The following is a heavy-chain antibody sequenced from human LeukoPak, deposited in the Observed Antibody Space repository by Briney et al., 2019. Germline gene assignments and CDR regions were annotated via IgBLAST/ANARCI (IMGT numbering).Heavy chain of an antibody. D-gene: IGHD3-22*01. CDR1: GGSVSSYY. CDR2: IYDIGST. J-gene: IGHJ5*02. CDR3: ARTYYYDSSGYLNHWFDP. V-gene: IGHV4-59*08. Sequence: SETLSLTCTVSGGSVSSYYWIWIRQPPGKGLEWIGYIYDIGSTKYNPSLKSRVTMSGDTSKNHFSLKLSSVTAADTAVYHCARTYYYDSSGYLNHWFDPWGQGTLVTVSS.